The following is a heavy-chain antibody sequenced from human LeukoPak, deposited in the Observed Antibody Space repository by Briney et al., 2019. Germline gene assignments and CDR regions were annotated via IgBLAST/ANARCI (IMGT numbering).Heavy chain of an antibody. Sequence: GGSLRLSCAASGFTFSSYSMNWVRQAPGKGLEWVSYISSSSSTIYYADSVKGRFTISRDNAKNSLYPQMNSLRDEDTAVYYCARDGGAFVTTIYFDYWGQGTLVTVSS. J-gene: IGHJ4*02. CDR1: GFTFSSYS. V-gene: IGHV3-48*02. CDR3: ARDGGAFVTTIYFDY. CDR2: ISSSSSTI. D-gene: IGHD4-11*01.